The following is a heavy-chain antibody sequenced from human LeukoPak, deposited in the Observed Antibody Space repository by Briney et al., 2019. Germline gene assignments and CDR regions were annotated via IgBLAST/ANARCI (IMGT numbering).Heavy chain of an antibody. Sequence: GASVKVSCTASGYTFTSYGISWVRQAPGQGLEWMGWISAYNGNTNYAQKLQGRVTMTTDTSTSTAYMELRSLRSDDTAVYYCAREESDDYVWGSYRYNQGPFDYWGQGTLVTVSS. CDR1: GYTFTSYG. D-gene: IGHD3-16*02. CDR2: ISAYNGNT. V-gene: IGHV1-18*01. J-gene: IGHJ4*02. CDR3: AREESDDYVWGSYRYNQGPFDY.